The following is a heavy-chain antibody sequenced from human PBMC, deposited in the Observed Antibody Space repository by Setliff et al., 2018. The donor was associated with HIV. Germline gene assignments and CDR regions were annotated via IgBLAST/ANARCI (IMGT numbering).Heavy chain of an antibody. J-gene: IGHJ6*02. D-gene: IGHD4-17*01. CDR3: VKDKGNGDYDYYYGMDV. CDR2: ISWNSGNI. Sequence: GGSLRLSCAASGLRFDDYAMHWVRQAPGKGLEWVSGISWNSGNIGYADSVKGRFTISRDNAKNSVYLQMNSLKAEDMALYYCVKDKGNGDYDYYYGMDVWGQGTTVTVS. V-gene: IGHV3-9*03. CDR1: GLRFDDYA.